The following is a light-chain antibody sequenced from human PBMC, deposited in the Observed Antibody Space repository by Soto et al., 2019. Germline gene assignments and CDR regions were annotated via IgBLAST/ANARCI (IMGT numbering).Light chain of an antibody. J-gene: IGLJ3*02. CDR3: ATWDDSLSGVE. CDR1: SSNIGRNT. Sequence: QSVLTQPPSASGTPGQRVTIPCSGSSSNIGRNTVNWYQRLPGAAPRLLVYRNNQRPSGVPDRFSVSKSGTSASLAISGLQSEDEADYYCATWDDSLSGVEFGGGTKVTVL. CDR2: RNN. V-gene: IGLV1-44*01.